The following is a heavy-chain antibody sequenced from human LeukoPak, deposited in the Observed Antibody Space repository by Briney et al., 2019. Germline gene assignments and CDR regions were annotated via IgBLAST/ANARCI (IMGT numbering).Heavy chain of an antibody. CDR2: ISSSSSTI. V-gene: IGHV3-48*04. J-gene: IGHJ6*04. Sequence: PGGSLRLSCAASGFTFSSYSMNWVRQAPGKGLEWVSYISSSSSTIYYADSVKGRFTISRDNAKNSLYLQMNSLRAEDTAVYYCARLIRLRMDVWGKGTTVTVSS. D-gene: IGHD4-17*01. CDR1: GFTFSSYS. CDR3: ARLIRLRMDV.